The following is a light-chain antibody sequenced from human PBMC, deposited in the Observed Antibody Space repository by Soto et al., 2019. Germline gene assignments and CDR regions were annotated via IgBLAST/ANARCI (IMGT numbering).Light chain of an antibody. V-gene: IGLV2-14*03. Sequence: QSVLTQPASVSGSPGQSITISCTGTSSDVGGYNYVSWYQQHPDTGPKLMIYDVSYRPSGVSDRFSGSKSGNTASLTISGLQAEDEADYYCTSYTSSSTLVFGAGTKVTVL. J-gene: IGLJ2*01. CDR2: DVS. CDR3: TSYTSSSTLV. CDR1: SSDVGGYNY.